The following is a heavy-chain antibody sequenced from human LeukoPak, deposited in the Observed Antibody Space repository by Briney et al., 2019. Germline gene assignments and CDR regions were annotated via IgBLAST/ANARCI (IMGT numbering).Heavy chain of an antibody. CDR2: IYYSGST. CDR1: GGSISSSSYY. Sequence: SETLSLTCTVSGGSISSSSYYWGWIRQPPGKGLEWIGSIYYSGSTYYNPSLKSRVTISVDTSKNQFSLKLSSVTAADTAVYYCAKGSTTDFWSGPHLDYWGQGTLVTVSS. V-gene: IGHV4-39*01. J-gene: IGHJ4*02. D-gene: IGHD3-3*01. CDR3: AKGSTTDFWSGPHLDY.